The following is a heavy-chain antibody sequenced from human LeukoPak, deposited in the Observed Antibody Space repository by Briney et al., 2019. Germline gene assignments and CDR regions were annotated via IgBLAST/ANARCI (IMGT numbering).Heavy chain of an antibody. CDR3: ARDRGNGDSAFDY. V-gene: IGHV3-48*03. Sequence: GGSLRLSCAASGFTFSSYEMNWVRQAPGKGLEWVSYISSSGSTTYYADSVKGRFTISRDNAKNSLYLQMNSLRAEDTAVYYCARDRGNGDSAFDYWGQGTLVTVSS. CDR2: ISSSGSTT. D-gene: IGHD4-17*01. J-gene: IGHJ4*02. CDR1: GFTFSSYE.